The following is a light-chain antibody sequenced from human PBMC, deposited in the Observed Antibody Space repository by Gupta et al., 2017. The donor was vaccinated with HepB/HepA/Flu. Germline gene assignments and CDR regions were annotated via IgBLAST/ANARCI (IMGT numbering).Light chain of an antibody. V-gene: IGKV3-11*01. CDR3: QQHSDWPPWT. CDR1: QSVSSY. Sequence: EIVLTQSPATLSLSPGERATLSCRASQSVSSYLAWYQQKPGQAPRLLIYDASNRSTGIPARFSGSGCGKDFALTISSREPEDFAVYYCQQHSDWPPWTFGQGTKVEIK. CDR2: DAS. J-gene: IGKJ1*01.